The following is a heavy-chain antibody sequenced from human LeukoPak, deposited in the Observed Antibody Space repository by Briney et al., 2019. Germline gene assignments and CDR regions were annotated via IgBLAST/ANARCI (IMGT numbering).Heavy chain of an antibody. CDR3: ARAYDYGSATYPNWFAP. V-gene: IGHV5-51*01. CDR2: IYPGDSDT. J-gene: IGHJ5*02. Sequence: GESLKISCKGSGYSFTSYWIGWVRQMPGKGLEWMGIIYPGDSDTRYSPSFQGQVTISADKSISTAYLQWSSLKASDTAMYYCARAYDYGSATYPNWFAPWGQGTLVTVSS. CDR1: GYSFTSYW. D-gene: IGHD3-10*01.